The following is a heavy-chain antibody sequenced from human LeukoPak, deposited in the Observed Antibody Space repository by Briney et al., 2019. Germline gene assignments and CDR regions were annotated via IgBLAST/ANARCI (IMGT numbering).Heavy chain of an antibody. V-gene: IGHV4-39*01. Sequence: SETLSLTCTVSGGSISSSSYYWGWIRQPPGKGLEWIGSIYYSGSTYYNPSLKSRVTISVDTSKNQFSLKLSSVTAADTAVYYCATRDNRGCSSTSCYLSNWFDPWGQGTLVTVSS. CDR3: ATRDNRGCSSTSCYLSNWFDP. J-gene: IGHJ5*02. CDR2: IYYSGST. CDR1: GGSISSSSYY. D-gene: IGHD2-2*01.